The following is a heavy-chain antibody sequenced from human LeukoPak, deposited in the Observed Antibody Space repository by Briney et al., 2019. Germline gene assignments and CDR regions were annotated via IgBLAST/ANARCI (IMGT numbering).Heavy chain of an antibody. J-gene: IGHJ4*02. CDR1: GFTFSSFW. D-gene: IGHD6-13*01. CDR3: ARGSKYSSSWYLDY. CDR2: LNSDGSRT. V-gene: IGHV3-74*01. Sequence: GGPLRLSCAASGFTFSSFWMHWVRQAPGKGPVWVSSLNSDGSRTIYADSVKGRFTISRDNAKSALYLQMSSLRVEDTAVYYCARGSKYSSSWYLDYWGQGTLVAVSS.